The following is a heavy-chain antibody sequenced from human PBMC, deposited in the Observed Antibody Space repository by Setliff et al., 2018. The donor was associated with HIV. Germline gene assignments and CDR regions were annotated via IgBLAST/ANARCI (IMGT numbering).Heavy chain of an antibody. CDR3: VKEHGSSGDCF. Sequence: GSLRLSCASSGFTFSSHSMSWVRQTPGKGLEWVSAINGVGVNTYYADSVRGRFTISRDNSKNTLDPQMNSLRVDDTALYYCVKEHGSSGDCFWGQGTLVTVSS. J-gene: IGHJ4*02. V-gene: IGHV3-23*01. CDR2: INGVGVNT. CDR1: GFTFSSHS. D-gene: IGHD2-21*02.